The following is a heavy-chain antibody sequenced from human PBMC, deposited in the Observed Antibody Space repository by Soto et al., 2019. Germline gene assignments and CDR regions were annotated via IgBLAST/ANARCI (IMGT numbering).Heavy chain of an antibody. CDR3: ARAKGLMQRGLGQWLVFDAFGI. CDR1: GGTFSSYA. J-gene: IGHJ3*02. CDR2: ISPIFGTA. Sequence: ASVKVACKASGGTFSSYAVSWVRQAPGQGLEWMGGISPIFGTADYAQKVRGRVTITADEATSTAYMELSSLRSEDPAVYYCARAKGLMQRGLGQWLVFDAFGIWGQGTMVTVSS. D-gene: IGHD6-19*01. V-gene: IGHV1-69*13.